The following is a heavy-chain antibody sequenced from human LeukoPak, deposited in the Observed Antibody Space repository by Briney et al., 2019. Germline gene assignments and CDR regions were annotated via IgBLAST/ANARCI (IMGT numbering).Heavy chain of an antibody. D-gene: IGHD3-10*01. J-gene: IGHJ4*02. CDR2: ISSSGSTI. CDR3: AKSMVRGIIILDFDY. CDR1: GFTFSDYY. Sequence: GGSLRLSCAASGFTFSDYYMSWIRQAPGKGLEWVSYISSSGSTIYYADSVKGRFTISRDNSKNTLYLQMNSLRAEDTAVYYCAKSMVRGIIILDFDYWGQGTLVTVSS. V-gene: IGHV3-11*01.